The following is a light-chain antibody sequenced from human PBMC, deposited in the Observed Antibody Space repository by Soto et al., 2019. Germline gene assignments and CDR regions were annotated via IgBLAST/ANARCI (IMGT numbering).Light chain of an antibody. Sequence: EIVLTPSPGTLSLSPGERATLSCRASQSVSSSFLAWYQQRPGQAPRLLLYGASSRATGVPDRFSGSGSGTDFTLTISRLEPEDFAVYYCQQYGSSACTFGQGTKLEIK. CDR2: GAS. CDR1: QSVSSSF. V-gene: IGKV3-20*01. CDR3: QQYGSSACT. J-gene: IGKJ2*02.